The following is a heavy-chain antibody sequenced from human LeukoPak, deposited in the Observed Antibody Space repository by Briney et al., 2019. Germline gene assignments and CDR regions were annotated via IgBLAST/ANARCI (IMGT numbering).Heavy chain of an antibody. J-gene: IGHJ4*02. V-gene: IGHV1-8*01. Sequence: ASVKVFCKASGYTFTSYDINWVRQATGQGLAWMRWMNPNSGNTGYAQKFQGRVTMTRNTSISTAYMELSSLRAEDTAVYYCARDNEQQLAGYYFDYWGQGTLVTVSS. CDR1: GYTFTSYD. CDR2: MNPNSGNT. D-gene: IGHD6-13*01. CDR3: ARDNEQQLAGYYFDY.